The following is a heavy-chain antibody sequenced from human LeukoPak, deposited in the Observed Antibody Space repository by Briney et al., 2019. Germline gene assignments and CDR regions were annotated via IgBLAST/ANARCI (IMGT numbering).Heavy chain of an antibody. CDR1: GYTFTSYS. V-gene: IGHV1-18*01. D-gene: IGHD6-6*01. J-gene: IGHJ4*02. Sequence: ASVKVSCKASGYTFTSYSINWVRQAPGQGLEWMGWISTYNGNTNYAQKLQGRVTMTTDTSTSTAYMELRSLGSDDTAVYYCAKDRWRDGSSSFDNWGQGTLVTVSS. CDR2: ISTYNGNT. CDR3: AKDRWRDGSSSFDN.